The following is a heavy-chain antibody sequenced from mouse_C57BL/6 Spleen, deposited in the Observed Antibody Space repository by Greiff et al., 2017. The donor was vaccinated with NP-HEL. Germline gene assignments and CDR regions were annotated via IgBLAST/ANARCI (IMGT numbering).Heavy chain of an antibody. CDR3: ARTYGSSNWYFDV. CDR1: GYTFTDYY. J-gene: IGHJ1*03. CDR2: INPNNGGT. D-gene: IGHD1-1*01. Sequence: EVQLQQSGPELVKPGASVKISCKASGYTFTDYYMNWVKQSHGKSLEWIGDINPNNGGTSYNQKFKGKATLTVDKSSSTAYMELRSLTSEDSAVYYSARTYGSSNWYFDVWGTGTTVTVSS. V-gene: IGHV1-26*01.